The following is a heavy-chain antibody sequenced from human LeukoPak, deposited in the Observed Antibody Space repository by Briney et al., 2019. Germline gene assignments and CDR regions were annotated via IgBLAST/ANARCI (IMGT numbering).Heavy chain of an antibody. CDR2: IYYSGST. V-gene: IGHV4-39*01. CDR3: ARPYSGSYYPFVD. J-gene: IGHJ4*02. CDR1: GGSISGISYY. D-gene: IGHD1-26*01. Sequence: SETLSLTCTVSGGSISGISYYWGWIRQPPGKGLEWIGSIYYSGSTYYNPSLKSRVTISVDTSKNQFSLKLSSVTAADTAVYYCARPYSGSYYPFVDWGQGTLVTVSS.